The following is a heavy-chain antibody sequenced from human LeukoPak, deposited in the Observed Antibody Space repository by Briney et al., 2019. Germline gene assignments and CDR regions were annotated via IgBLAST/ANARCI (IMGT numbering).Heavy chain of an antibody. CDR1: GVTFSSFG. Sequence: GGSLRLSCAAYGVTFSSFGMHWVRQAPGKGLEWVAFIQFDGNNQQYAGSVKGRFTISRDKNTLHVQMNSLRLEDTAVYYCARNWYSAFDYWGQGTLVTVAS. CDR2: IQFDGNNQ. D-gene: IGHD1-7*01. V-gene: IGHV3-30*02. J-gene: IGHJ4*02. CDR3: ARNWYSAFDY.